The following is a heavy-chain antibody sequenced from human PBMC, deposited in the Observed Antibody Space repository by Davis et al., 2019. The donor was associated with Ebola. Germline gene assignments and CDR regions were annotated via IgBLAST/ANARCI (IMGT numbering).Heavy chain of an antibody. V-gene: IGHV4-34*01. CDR1: GGSFSGYY. Sequence: SETLSLTCAVYGGSFSGYYWSWIRQPPGKGLEWIGEINHSGSTNYNPSLKSRVTISVDTSKNQFSLKLSSVTAADTAVYYCASRSRGYCSSTSCSLGAHWGQGTLVTVSS. CDR2: INHSGST. D-gene: IGHD2-2*01. J-gene: IGHJ4*02. CDR3: ASRSRGYCSSTSCSLGAH.